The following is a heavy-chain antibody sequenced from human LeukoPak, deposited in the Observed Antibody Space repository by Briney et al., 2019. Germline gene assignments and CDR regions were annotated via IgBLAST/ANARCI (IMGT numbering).Heavy chain of an antibody. CDR2: IRYDGSNK. CDR3: AKESTVTTTLYYYYGMDV. CDR1: GFTFSSYG. V-gene: IGHV3-30*02. J-gene: IGHJ6*02. D-gene: IGHD4-17*01. Sequence: GGSLRLSCAASGFTFSSYGMHWVHQAPGKGLEWVAFIRYDGSNKYYADSVKGRFTISRDNSKNTLYLQMNSLRAEDTAVYYCAKESTVTTTLYYYYGMDVWGQGTTVTVSS.